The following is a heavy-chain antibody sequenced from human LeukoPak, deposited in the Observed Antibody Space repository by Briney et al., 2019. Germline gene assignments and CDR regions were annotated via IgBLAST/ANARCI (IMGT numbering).Heavy chain of an antibody. J-gene: IGHJ2*01. D-gene: IGHD6-19*01. CDR3: ARSSSGWLVDWYFDL. CDR2: ISAYNGNT. Sequence: ASVKVSCKASGYTFTSYGISWVRQAPGQGLEWMGWISAYNGNTNYAQKLQGRVTMTTDTSTSTAYMELRSLRSDDTAVYYCARSSSGWLVDWYFDLWGRGTLVTVSS. CDR1: GYTFTSYG. V-gene: IGHV1-18*01.